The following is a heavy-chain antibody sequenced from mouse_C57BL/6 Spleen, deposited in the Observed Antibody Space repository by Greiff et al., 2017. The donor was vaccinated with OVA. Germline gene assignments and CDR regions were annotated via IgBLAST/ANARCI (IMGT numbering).Heavy chain of an antibody. CDR2: IWSDGST. CDR3: ARHPQRSSYAMDY. D-gene: IGHD1-3*01. CDR1: GFSLTSYG. Sequence: VQRVESGPGLVAPSQSLSITCTVSGFSLTSYGVHWVRQPPGKGLEWLVVIWSDGSTTYNSALNTRLSISKDNSKSQVFLKMNNLQTDDTAMYYCARHPQRSSYAMDYWGKGTSVTVSS. V-gene: IGHV2-6-1*01. J-gene: IGHJ4*01.